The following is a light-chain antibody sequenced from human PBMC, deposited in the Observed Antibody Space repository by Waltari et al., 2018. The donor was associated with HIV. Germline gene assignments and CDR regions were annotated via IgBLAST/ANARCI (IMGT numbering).Light chain of an antibody. J-gene: IGKJ4*01. Sequence: EIVLTQSPATLSLSPGERATLSCRASQSVSSYLAWYQQKPGQAPRLLIYDASNRATGIPARFSGSGPGTDFTLTISSLEPEDVAVYYCQQRSNWHPLTFGGGTKVEIK. CDR3: QQRSNWHPLT. CDR2: DAS. V-gene: IGKV3D-11*02. CDR1: QSVSSY.